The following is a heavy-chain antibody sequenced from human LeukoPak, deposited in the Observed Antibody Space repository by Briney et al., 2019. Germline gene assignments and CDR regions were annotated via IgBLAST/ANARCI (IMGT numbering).Heavy chain of an antibody. CDR3: ARQGGITMVRGVINDPYYYYYMVV. J-gene: IGHJ6*03. Sequence: GESLKISCKGSGYSFTSYWIGWVRQLPGKGLEWMGIIYPGDSDTRYSPSFQGQVTISADKSISTAYLQWSSLKASDTAMYYCARQGGITMVRGVINDPYYYYYMVVWGKGTTVTVSS. CDR1: GYSFTSYW. V-gene: IGHV5-51*01. D-gene: IGHD3-10*01. CDR2: IYPGDSDT.